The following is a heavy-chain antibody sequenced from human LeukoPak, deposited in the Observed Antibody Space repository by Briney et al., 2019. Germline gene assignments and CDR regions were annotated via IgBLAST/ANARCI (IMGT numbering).Heavy chain of an antibody. Sequence: PGGSLRLSCAASGFSFSSYSMNWVRQAPGKGLEWLSYIGRSDTTIYYADSVKGRFTISRDNAKNSLYLQMNSLRAEDTAVYYCAGDQNWAFDYWGQGTLVTVSS. CDR1: GFSFSSYS. J-gene: IGHJ4*02. D-gene: IGHD7-27*01. V-gene: IGHV3-48*04. CDR2: IGRSDTTI. CDR3: AGDQNWAFDY.